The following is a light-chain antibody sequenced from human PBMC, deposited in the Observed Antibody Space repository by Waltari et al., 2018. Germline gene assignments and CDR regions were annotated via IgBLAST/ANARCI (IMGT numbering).Light chain of an antibody. CDR3: CSYAGSYTFWV. CDR2: DVS. V-gene: IGLV2-11*01. J-gene: IGLJ3*02. Sequence: YQQHPGKAAKLMIYDVSKRPSGVPDRFSGSKSSNTASLTISGLQAEDEADYYCCSYAGSYTFWVFGGGTKLTVL.